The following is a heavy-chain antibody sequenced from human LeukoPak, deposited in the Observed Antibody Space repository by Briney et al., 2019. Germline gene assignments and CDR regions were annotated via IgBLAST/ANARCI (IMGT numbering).Heavy chain of an antibody. J-gene: IGHJ5*02. CDR1: GGSISSSSYY. CDR2: IYYSGST. V-gene: IGHV4-39*07. Sequence: SETLSLTCTVSGGSISSSSYYWGWIRQPPGKGLEWIGSIYYSGSTYYNPSLKSRVTISVDTSKNQFSLKLSSVTAADTAVYYCASDEGWYSSGWYNGDWFDPWGQGTLVTVSS. D-gene: IGHD6-19*01. CDR3: ASDEGWYSSGWYNGDWFDP.